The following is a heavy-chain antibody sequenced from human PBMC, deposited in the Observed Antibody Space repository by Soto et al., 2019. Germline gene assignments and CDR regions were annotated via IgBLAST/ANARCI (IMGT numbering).Heavy chain of an antibody. CDR2: ISSSSSTI. D-gene: IGHD6-13*01. CDR1: GFTFSSYS. CDR3: ARDDDSSSWPYYYYYGMDV. Sequence: GGSLRLSCAASGFTFSSYSMNWVRQAPGKGLEWVSYISSSSSTIYYAGSVKGRFTISRDNAKNSLYLQMNSLRDEDTAVYYCARDDDSSSWPYYYYYGMDVWGQGTTVTVSS. V-gene: IGHV3-48*02. J-gene: IGHJ6*02.